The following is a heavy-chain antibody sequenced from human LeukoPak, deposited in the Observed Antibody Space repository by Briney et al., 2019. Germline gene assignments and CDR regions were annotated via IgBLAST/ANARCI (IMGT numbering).Heavy chain of an antibody. CDR1: GFTFSSYW. D-gene: IGHD2-8*01. J-gene: IGHJ4*02. V-gene: IGHV3-7*01. Sequence: GGSLRLSCVASGFTFSSYWMHWVRQAPGKGLEWVAHIKGDGSEKYSVDSVKGRFTISRDNAKSSLYLQMNSLRAEDTALYYCARGGFGYVYFDYWGQGSLVTVSS. CDR2: IKGDGSEK. CDR3: ARGGFGYVYFDY.